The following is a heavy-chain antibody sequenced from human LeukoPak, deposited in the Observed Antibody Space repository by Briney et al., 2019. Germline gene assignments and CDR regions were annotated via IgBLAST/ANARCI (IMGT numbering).Heavy chain of an antibody. CDR1: GFTFSTEA. CDR2: ISGKT. CDR3: AKRLHYHSDGFYYSAAFDI. V-gene: IGHV3-23*01. Sequence: GGSLRLSCAASGFTFSTEAMNWVRQAPGKGLEWDSSISGKTYYADSVKGRFTISRDNSKNTLYSQMNSLRAEDTAVYYCAKRLHYHSDGFYYSAAFDIWGQGTMVTVSS. J-gene: IGHJ3*02. D-gene: IGHD3-22*01.